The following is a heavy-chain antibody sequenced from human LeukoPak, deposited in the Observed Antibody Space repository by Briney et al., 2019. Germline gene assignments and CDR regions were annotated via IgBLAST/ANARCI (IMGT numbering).Heavy chain of an antibody. CDR3: AKDIQDSRHWYYYFDY. J-gene: IGHJ4*02. V-gene: IGHV3-23*01. Sequence: GGSLRLSCAASGFTFSSNAMSWVRQAPGKGLEWVSSITDSGGSPYYADSVKGRFTICRDNSKNTLYLQMNSLRAEDTAVNYCAKDIQDSRHWYYYFDYWGQGTLVTVSS. CDR2: ITDSGGSP. D-gene: IGHD6-13*01. CDR1: GFTFSSNA.